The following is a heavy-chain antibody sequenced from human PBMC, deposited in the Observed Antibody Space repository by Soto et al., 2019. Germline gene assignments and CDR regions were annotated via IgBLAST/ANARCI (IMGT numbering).Heavy chain of an antibody. CDR1: GGSISSYY. J-gene: IGHJ5*02. CDR2: IYYSGST. CDR3: ASSQLWLGGNWFDP. Sequence: SETLSLTCTVSGGSISSYYWSWIRQPPGKGLEWIGYIYYSGSTNYNPSLKRRVTISVDTSKNQFSLKLSSVTAADTAVYYCASSQLWLGGNWFDPWGQGTLVTVSS. V-gene: IGHV4-59*01. D-gene: IGHD5-18*01.